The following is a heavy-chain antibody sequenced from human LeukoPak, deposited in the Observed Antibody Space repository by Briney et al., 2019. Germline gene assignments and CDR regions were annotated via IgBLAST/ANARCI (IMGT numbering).Heavy chain of an antibody. CDR2: IYYSGST. D-gene: IGHD6-13*01. CDR3: AREGSAAGTLGWFDP. Sequence: SETLSLTCTVSGDSISSYYWSWIRQPPGEGLEWSGYIYYSGSTNYNPSLKSRVTISVDTSKNQFSLKLSSVTAADTAVYYCAREGSAAGTLGWFDPWGQGTLVTVSA. J-gene: IGHJ5*02. V-gene: IGHV4-59*13. CDR1: GDSISSYY.